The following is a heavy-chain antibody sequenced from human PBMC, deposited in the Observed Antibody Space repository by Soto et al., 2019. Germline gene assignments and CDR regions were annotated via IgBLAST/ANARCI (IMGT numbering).Heavy chain of an antibody. D-gene: IGHD3-22*01. Sequence: ASVKVSCKASRYTFTSYAMHWVRQAPGQRLEWMGWINAGNGNTKYSQKFQGRVTITRDTSASTAYMELSSLRSEDTAVYYCAFDSSGYGAFDIWGQGTMVTVSS. CDR1: RYTFTSYA. V-gene: IGHV1-3*01. J-gene: IGHJ3*02. CDR3: AFDSSGYGAFDI. CDR2: INAGNGNT.